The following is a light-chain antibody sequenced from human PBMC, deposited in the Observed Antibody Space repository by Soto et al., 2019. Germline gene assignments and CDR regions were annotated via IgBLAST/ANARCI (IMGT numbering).Light chain of an antibody. V-gene: IGKV3-15*01. CDR1: QSVSTN. J-gene: IGKJ1*01. Sequence: EIGMTQSPATLSVSPGERATLSCRASQSVSTNLAWYQQKPGQAPRLLIYGASTRATGFPARFSGSGSGTAFILTISSLQSEDFAVYYCQQYSHWPTFGQGTKVEIK. CDR3: QQYSHWPT. CDR2: GAS.